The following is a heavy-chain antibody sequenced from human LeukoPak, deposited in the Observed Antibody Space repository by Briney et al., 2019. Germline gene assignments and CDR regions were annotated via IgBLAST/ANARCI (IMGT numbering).Heavy chain of an antibody. Sequence: GGSLRLSCAASGFSFNTYTMNWVRQAPGKGLEWVSSISSSGLYTYYADSVKGRFTMSRDNAKNSLFLQMNSLRAEDTAVYYCARDPSPYYFDYWGQGTLVTVSS. CDR1: GFSFNTYT. V-gene: IGHV3-21*06. CDR3: ARDPSPYYFDY. J-gene: IGHJ4*02. CDR2: ISSSGLYT.